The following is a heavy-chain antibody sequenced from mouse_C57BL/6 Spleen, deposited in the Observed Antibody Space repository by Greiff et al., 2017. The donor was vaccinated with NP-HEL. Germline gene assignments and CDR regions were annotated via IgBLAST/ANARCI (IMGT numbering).Heavy chain of an antibody. Sequence: QVHVKQPGAELVMPGASVKLSCKASGYTFTSYWMHWVKQRPGQGLEWIGEIDPSDSYTNYNQKFKGKSTLTVDKSSSTAYMQLSSLTSEDSAVYYCARWTTVVAIDYWGQGTTLTVSS. V-gene: IGHV1-69*01. J-gene: IGHJ2*01. D-gene: IGHD1-1*01. CDR3: ARWTTVVAIDY. CDR1: GYTFTSYW. CDR2: IDPSDSYT.